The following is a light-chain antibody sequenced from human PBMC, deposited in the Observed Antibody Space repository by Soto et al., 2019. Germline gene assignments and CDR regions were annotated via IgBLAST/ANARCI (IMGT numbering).Light chain of an antibody. CDR1: QGISSY. J-gene: IGKJ3*01. CDR3: QQHNRYPLFT. CDR2: AAS. V-gene: IGKV1-9*01. Sequence: DIQLTQSPSFLSASVGDRVTITCRASQGISSYLAWYQQKPGKAPKLLIYAASTLQGGVPSRFSGSGSGTEFNLTISSLQPIDFAPYYCQQHNRYPLFTFGRGTKVDI.